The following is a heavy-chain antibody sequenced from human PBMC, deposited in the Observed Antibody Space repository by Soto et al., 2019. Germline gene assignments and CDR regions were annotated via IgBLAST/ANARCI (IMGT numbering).Heavy chain of an antibody. CDR1: GFTFSSYA. V-gene: IGHV3-30-3*01. CDR2: ISYDGSNK. D-gene: IGHD3-22*01. Sequence: QVQLVESGGGVVQPGRSLRLSCAASGFTFSSYAMHWVRQAPGKGLEWVAVISYDGSNKYYADSVKGRFTISRDNSKNPLYLQMNSLSAEDTAVYYCVREDVSGYSCYQAYWGQGTLVTVSS. CDR3: VREDVSGYSCYQAY. J-gene: IGHJ4*02.